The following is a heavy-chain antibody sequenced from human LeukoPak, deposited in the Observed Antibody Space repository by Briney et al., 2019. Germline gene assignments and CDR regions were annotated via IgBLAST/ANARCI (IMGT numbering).Heavy chain of an antibody. CDR3: ARDNRFLSVRGQSSTSFDY. J-gene: IGHJ4*02. Sequence: ASVKVSCKASGYTFTSYYMHWVRQAPGQGLEWMGWINTNTGNPTYAQGFTGRFAFSLDTSVSTAYLQISSLKAEDTAVYYCARDNRFLSVRGQSSTSFDYWGQGTLVTVSS. V-gene: IGHV7-4-1*02. CDR1: GYTFTSYY. CDR2: INTNTGNP. D-gene: IGHD1-14*01.